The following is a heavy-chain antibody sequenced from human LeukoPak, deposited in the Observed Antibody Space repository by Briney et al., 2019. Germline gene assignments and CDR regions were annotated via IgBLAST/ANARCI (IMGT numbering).Heavy chain of an antibody. CDR2: IYYSGST. D-gene: IGHD3-3*01. CDR1: GGSISSYY. CDR3: ARADYDFWSGSPTKFDY. Sequence: SETLSLTCTVSGGSISSYYWSWIRQPPGKGLEWIGYIYYSGSTNYNPSLKSRVTISVGTSKNQFSLKLSSVTAADTAVYYCARADYDFWSGSPTKFDYWGQGTLVTVSS. V-gene: IGHV4-59*01. J-gene: IGHJ4*02.